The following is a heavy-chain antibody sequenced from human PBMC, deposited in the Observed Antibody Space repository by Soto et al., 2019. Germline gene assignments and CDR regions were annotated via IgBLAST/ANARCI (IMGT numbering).Heavy chain of an antibody. CDR3: ARVWQVAIDY. CDR2: ISSSGSTI. J-gene: IGHJ4*02. V-gene: IGHV3-48*03. CDR1: GFTFSTYE. Sequence: PGGSLRLSCAASGFTFSTYEMNWVRQAPGKGLEWVSYISSSGSTIYYADSVKGRFTISRDNAKNSLYLQMNSLRAEDTALYYCARVWQVAIDYWGQGTLVTVSS. D-gene: IGHD6-19*01.